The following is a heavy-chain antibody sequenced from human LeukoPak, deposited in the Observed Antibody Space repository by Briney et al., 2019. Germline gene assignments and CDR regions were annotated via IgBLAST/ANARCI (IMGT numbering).Heavy chain of an antibody. CDR2: IYHSGST. V-gene: IGHV4-38-2*02. CDR1: GYSISSGYY. D-gene: IGHD3-3*01. J-gene: IGHJ5*02. Sequence: PSETLSLICTVSGYSISSGYYWGWIRQPPGKGLEWIGSIYHSGSTYYNPSLKSRVTISVDTSKNQFSLKLSSVTAADTAVYYCARGGLRFLEWLLVGGIWFDPWGQGTLVTVSS. CDR3: ARGGLRFLEWLLVGGIWFDP.